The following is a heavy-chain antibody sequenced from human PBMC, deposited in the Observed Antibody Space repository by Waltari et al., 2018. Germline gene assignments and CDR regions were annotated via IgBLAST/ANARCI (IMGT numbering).Heavy chain of an antibody. Sequence: EVQLVESGGGLVQPGGSLRLSCAASKFTFNRYTMNWVRQAPGKGLEWISYISSSSSAIYYAASVKGRFTISRDTAKTSLYLQMNDLRAEDTALYYCARGGRVSPTDPFDSWGQGTLVTVSS. CDR3: ARGGRVSPTDPFDS. J-gene: IGHJ4*02. D-gene: IGHD1-26*01. CDR2: ISSSSSAI. CDR1: KFTFNRYT. V-gene: IGHV3-48*01.